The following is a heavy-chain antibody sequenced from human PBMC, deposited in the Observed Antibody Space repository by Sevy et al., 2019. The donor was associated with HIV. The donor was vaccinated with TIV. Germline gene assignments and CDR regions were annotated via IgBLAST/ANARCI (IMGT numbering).Heavy chain of an antibody. D-gene: IGHD2-8*01. CDR3: AREGCTKPHDY. CDR2: LSFGCGKI. CDR1: GFTFNIYS. J-gene: IGHJ4*02. Sequence: GGSLRLSSAASGFTFNIYSMSWVRQTPGKGLEGVATLSFGCGKINHADSVKGRFTMSRDDSKNAVYLQMNNLRVEDTAIYYCAREGCTKPHDYWGQGTLVTVSS. V-gene: IGHV3-23*01.